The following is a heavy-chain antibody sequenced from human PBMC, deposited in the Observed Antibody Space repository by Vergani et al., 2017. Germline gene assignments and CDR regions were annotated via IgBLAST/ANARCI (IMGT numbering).Heavy chain of an antibody. D-gene: IGHD5-24*01. Sequence: QITLKESGPTLVKPTQTLTLTCTFSGFSLSTSGVGVGWIRQPPGKALEWLALIYWNDDKRYSPSLKSRLTITKDTSKNQVVLTMTNMDPVDTATNYCARSPGWLQLPPFDYWGQGTLVTVSS. J-gene: IGHJ4*02. V-gene: IGHV2-5*01. CDR2: IYWNDDK. CDR3: ARSPGWLQLPPFDY. CDR1: GFSLSTSGVG.